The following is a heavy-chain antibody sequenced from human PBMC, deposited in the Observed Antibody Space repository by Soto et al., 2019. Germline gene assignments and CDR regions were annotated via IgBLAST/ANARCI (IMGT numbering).Heavy chain of an antibody. Sequence: PGGSLRLSCAASGFTFSSYSMNWVRQAPGKGLEWVSSISSSSSYIYYADSVKGRFTISRDNAKNSLYLQMNSLRAEDTAVYYCARDQLSSSWDYYYYYGMDFWGQGTTVTVSS. CDR1: GFTFSSYS. CDR2: ISSSSSYI. CDR3: ARDQLSSSWDYYYYYGMDF. V-gene: IGHV3-21*01. D-gene: IGHD6-13*01. J-gene: IGHJ6*02.